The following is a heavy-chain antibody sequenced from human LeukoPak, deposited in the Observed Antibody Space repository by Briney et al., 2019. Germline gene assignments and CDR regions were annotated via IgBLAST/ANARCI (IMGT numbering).Heavy chain of an antibody. V-gene: IGHV4-34*01. Sequence: PSETLSFTCAVYGGSFSGYYWSWIRQPPGKGLEWIGEINHSGSTNYNPSLKGRVTISVDTSKNQFSLRLSSVTAADTAVYYCASASGWYDWGQGTLVTVSS. J-gene: IGHJ4*02. D-gene: IGHD6-19*01. CDR2: INHSGST. CDR1: GGSFSGYY. CDR3: ASASGWYD.